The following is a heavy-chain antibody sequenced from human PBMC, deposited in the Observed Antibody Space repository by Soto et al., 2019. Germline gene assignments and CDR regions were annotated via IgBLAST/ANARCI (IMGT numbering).Heavy chain of an antibody. V-gene: IGHV4-4*02. Sequence: SETLSLTCAVSSGSISSSNWWSWVRQPPGKGLEWIGEIYHSGSTNYNPSLKSRVTISVDKSKNQFSLKLSSVTAADTAVYYCAKSGGWKVTITMGEVQDYYYYGMDVWGQGTTVTVS. D-gene: IGHD3-16*01. J-gene: IGHJ6*02. CDR1: SGSISSSNW. CDR2: IYHSGST. CDR3: AKSGGWKVTITMGEVQDYYYYGMDV.